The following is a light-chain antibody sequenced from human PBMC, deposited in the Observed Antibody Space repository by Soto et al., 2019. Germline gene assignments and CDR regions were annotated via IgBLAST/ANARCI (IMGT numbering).Light chain of an antibody. CDR3: RHYGGSPLFT. CDR2: GAS. Sequence: EIVLTQSPGTLSLSPGERATLSCRASQSVSSTYLAWYQQKPGQAPRLLIYGASSRATGVPHRFSGSGSGTDFTLTISTLEPEDFAVYYCRHYGGSPLFTFGPGTKVDVK. CDR1: QSVSSTY. J-gene: IGKJ3*01. V-gene: IGKV3-20*01.